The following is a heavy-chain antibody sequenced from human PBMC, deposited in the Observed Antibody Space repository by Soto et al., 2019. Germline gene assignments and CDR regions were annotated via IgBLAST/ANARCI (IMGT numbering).Heavy chain of an antibody. V-gene: IGHV3-30-3*01. Sequence: GGSLRLSCAASGFTFSSYAMHWVRQAPGKGLEWVAVISYDGSNKYYADSVKGRFTISRDNSKNTLYLQMNSLRAEDTAVYYCARAKRPRLMGEDYFDYWGQGTLVTVSS. CDR2: ISYDGSNK. CDR1: GFTFSSYA. J-gene: IGHJ4*02. D-gene: IGHD1-1*01. CDR3: ARAKRPRLMGEDYFDY.